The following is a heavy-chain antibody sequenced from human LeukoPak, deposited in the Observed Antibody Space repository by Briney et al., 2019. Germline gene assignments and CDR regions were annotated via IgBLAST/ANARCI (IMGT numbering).Heavy chain of an antibody. CDR1: VDSISGYY. CDR3: ARGKYYFDY. J-gene: IGHJ4*02. CDR2: MYYNGNT. V-gene: IGHV4-59*01. Sequence: PSEALSLTCTVSVDSISGYYWGWVRQPPGKGLEWIGYMYYNGNTNYNPSLKSRLTTSLDTSKNQFSLKLTSVTAADTAVYYCARGKYYFDYWGQGTLVTVSS.